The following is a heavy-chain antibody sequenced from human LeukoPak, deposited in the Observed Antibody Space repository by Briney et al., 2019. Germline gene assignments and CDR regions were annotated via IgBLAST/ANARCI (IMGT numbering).Heavy chain of an antibody. CDR1: GFTFSSYA. J-gene: IGHJ4*02. V-gene: IGHV3-30*04. CDR3: ARAEYSSSWYGILTTSTSFDY. Sequence: PGGSLRLSCAASGFTFSSYAMHWVRQAPGKGLEWVAVISYDGSNKYYADSVKGRFTISRDNSKNTLYLQMNSLRAEDTAVYYCARAEYSSSWYGILTTSTSFDYWGQGTLVTVSS. CDR2: ISYDGSNK. D-gene: IGHD6-13*01.